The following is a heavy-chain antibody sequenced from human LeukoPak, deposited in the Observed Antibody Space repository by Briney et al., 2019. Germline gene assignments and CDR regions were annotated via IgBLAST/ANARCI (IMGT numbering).Heavy chain of an antibody. CDR3: ARESGGWYEFDY. J-gene: IGHJ4*02. CDR1: GFTFDDYA. CDR2: ISYDGSNK. Sequence: GGSLRLSCAASGFTFDDYAMHWVRQAPGKGLEWVAVISYDGSNKYYADSVKGRFTISRDNSKNTLYLQMNSLRAEDTAVYYCARESGGWYEFDYWGQGTLVTVSS. D-gene: IGHD6-19*01. V-gene: IGHV3-30-3*01.